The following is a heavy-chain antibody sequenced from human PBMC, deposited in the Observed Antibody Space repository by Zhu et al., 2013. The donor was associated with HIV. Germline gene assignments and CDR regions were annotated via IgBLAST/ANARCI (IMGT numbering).Heavy chain of an antibody. Sequence: QVQLVQSGAEVKKPGSSVKVSCKASGGTFSSYAISWVRQAPGQGLEWMGGIIPIFGTANYAQKFQGRVTITADESTSTAYMELSSLRSEDTAVYYCARETTDTAMATGYFDYWGQGTPGHRLL. CDR1: GGTFSSYA. D-gene: IGHD5-18*01. V-gene: IGHV1-69*01. J-gene: IGHJ4*02. CDR2: IIPIFGTA. CDR3: ARETTDTAMATGYFDY.